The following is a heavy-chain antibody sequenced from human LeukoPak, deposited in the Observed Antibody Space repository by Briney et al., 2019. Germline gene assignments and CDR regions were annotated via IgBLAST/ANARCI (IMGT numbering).Heavy chain of an antibody. D-gene: IGHD2-21*02. CDR1: GRTFSAYW. V-gene: IGHV3-7*01. J-gene: IGHJ4*02. CDR2: INEDGSVK. Sequence: GGSLRLSCAVSGRTFSAYWMAWVRQSPGKGLEWVAEINEDGSVKYYVDSMKGRFTISRDNAKNSLYLQMNSLGAEDTAVYYCAKVPRDSDCYWGQGTLVTVSS. CDR3: AKVPRDSDCY.